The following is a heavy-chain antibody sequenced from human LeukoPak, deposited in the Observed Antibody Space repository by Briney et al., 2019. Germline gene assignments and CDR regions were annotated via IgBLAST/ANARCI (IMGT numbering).Heavy chain of an antibody. Sequence: ASVKVSCKASGYTFNNHYMYWVRQAPGQGLEWMGVINPSGGSTCYAQKFQGRVTMTRDTSTRTVYMEVNSLRSEDTAAYYCARQGTYSSAIGMGYWGQGTLVTVSS. D-gene: IGHD6-19*01. J-gene: IGHJ4*02. CDR3: ARQGTYSSAIGMGY. CDR2: INPSGGST. CDR1: GYTFNNHY. V-gene: IGHV1-46*02.